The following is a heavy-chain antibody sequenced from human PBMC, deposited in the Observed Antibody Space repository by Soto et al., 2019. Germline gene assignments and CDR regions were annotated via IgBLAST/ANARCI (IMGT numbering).Heavy chain of an antibody. J-gene: IGHJ5*02. Sequence: GGSLRLSCTASGFTLQNYAMAWVRLAPGKGLEWVSTLIGGHYGTAYSYSVKGRFTVSRDNSKNCLYLQMNSLGVEDTAMYFCAKGKSTGDIDWFDPWGQGSLVTVSS. CDR2: LIGGHYGT. D-gene: IGHD3-10*01. CDR3: AKGKSTGDIDWFDP. V-gene: IGHV3-23*01. CDR1: GFTLQNYA.